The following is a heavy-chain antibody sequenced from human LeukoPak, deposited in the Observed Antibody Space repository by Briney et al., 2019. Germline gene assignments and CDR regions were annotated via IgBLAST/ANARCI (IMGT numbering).Heavy chain of an antibody. Sequence: PAGSLRLSCAASGFTFSDYYMSWIRQAQGKGLEWVSYISSSGSTIYYGDSVKGRFTIARDNAKNSLYLEMNSLRAEDTAVYCCARDSRYDFWSGYEYNWFGPWGQGTLVTVSS. CDR2: ISSSGSTI. J-gene: IGHJ5*02. CDR1: GFTFSDYY. V-gene: IGHV3-11*04. CDR3: ARDSRYDFWSGYEYNWFGP. D-gene: IGHD3-3*01.